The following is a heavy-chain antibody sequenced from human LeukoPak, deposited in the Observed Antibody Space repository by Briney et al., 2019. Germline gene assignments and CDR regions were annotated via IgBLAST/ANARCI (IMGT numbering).Heavy chain of an antibody. CDR1: GYSFTSYW. V-gene: IGHV5-51*01. D-gene: IGHD2-15*01. CDR3: ARTAYCSGGSCYSFMDV. Sequence: KVGESLKISCKGSGYSFTSYWIGWVRQMPGKGLEWMGIIYPGDSDTRYSPSFQGQVTISADKSISTAYLQWSSLKASDTAMYYCARTAYCSGGSCYSFMDVWGQGTTVTVSS. J-gene: IGHJ6*02. CDR2: IYPGDSDT.